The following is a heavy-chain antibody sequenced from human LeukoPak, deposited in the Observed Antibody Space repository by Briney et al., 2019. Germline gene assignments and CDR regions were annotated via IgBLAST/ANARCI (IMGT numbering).Heavy chain of an antibody. J-gene: IGHJ4*02. CDR2: ISSSSRTI. Sequence: GGSLRLSCAASGFTFSSYSMNWVRQAPGKGLEWVSYISSSSRTIFYADSVKGRFVISRDNVKNSLYLQMNSLRAEDTAIYYCARVGGYSGYDLYFDYWGQGTLVTVSS. V-gene: IGHV3-48*04. CDR3: ARVGGYSGYDLYFDY. D-gene: IGHD5-12*01. CDR1: GFTFSSYS.